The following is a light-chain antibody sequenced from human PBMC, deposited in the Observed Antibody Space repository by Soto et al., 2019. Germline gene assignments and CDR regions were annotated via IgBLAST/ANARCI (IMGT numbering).Light chain of an antibody. Sequence: DIQMTQSPSSVSASVGDRVTITCRASQGISSWLAWYQQKPGKAPNLLIYSASSLHSGVPSGFSGSGSGTDFTLTISSLRPEDSATDYCQQANSLPLTFGGGTKVEIK. CDR2: SAS. V-gene: IGKV1-12*01. CDR3: QQANSLPLT. CDR1: QGISSW. J-gene: IGKJ4*01.